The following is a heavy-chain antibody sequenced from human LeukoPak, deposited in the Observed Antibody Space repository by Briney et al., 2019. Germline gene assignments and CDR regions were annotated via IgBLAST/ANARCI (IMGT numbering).Heavy chain of an antibody. V-gene: IGHV3-49*04. J-gene: IGHJ4*02. D-gene: IGHD6-19*01. Sequence: GGSPRLSCAASGFTFSSYAMSWVRQAPGKGLEWVGFIRSKAYGGTTEHAASVKGRFTISRDDSKSIAYLQMNSLKTEDTAVYYCTRDYIPGIAVVWGQGTLVTVSS. CDR1: GFTFSSYA. CDR2: IRSKAYGGTT. CDR3: TRDYIPGIAVV.